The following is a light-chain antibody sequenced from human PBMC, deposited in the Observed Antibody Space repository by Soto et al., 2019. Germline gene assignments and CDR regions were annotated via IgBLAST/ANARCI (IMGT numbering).Light chain of an antibody. CDR3: QQYNNWPPIT. V-gene: IGKV3D-15*01. CDR2: GAS. J-gene: IGKJ5*01. Sequence: EIVLTQSPGTLSLSPGERATLFCRSSQSVASRNLAWYQQKSGQAPRLLMYGASSRAMHTPDRFSGSGSGTEFTLTISSLQSEDFAVYYCQQYNNWPPITFGQGIRLEIK. CDR1: QSVASRN.